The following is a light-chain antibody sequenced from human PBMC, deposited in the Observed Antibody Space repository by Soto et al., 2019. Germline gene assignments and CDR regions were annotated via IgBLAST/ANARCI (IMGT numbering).Light chain of an antibody. J-gene: IGLJ1*01. Sequence: QSVLTQPPSASAAPGQRVSISCSGSSSNIGRNTVNWYQQLPGTAPKLLIYGDNQRPSGVPDRFSGSKSGTSASLAISGLHSEDEADYYCSTWDHSLNGRVFGTGTKVTVL. CDR1: SSNIGRNT. CDR3: STWDHSLNGRV. V-gene: IGLV1-44*01. CDR2: GDN.